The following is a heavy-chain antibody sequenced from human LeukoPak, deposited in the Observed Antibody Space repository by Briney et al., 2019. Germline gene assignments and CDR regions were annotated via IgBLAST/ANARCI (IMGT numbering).Heavy chain of an antibody. CDR3: ARDPYSSGWLPEER. CDR1: GFTFSSYN. V-gene: IGHV3-48*02. D-gene: IGHD6-19*01. Sequence: GGSLRLSCAASGFTFSSYNLNWVRQAPGKGLEWVSYISSSSRAIYYADSVKGRFTVSRDNAENSLYLQMNSLRDEDTAVYYCARDPYSSGWLPEERWGQGTLVTVSS. J-gene: IGHJ4*02. CDR2: ISSSSRAI.